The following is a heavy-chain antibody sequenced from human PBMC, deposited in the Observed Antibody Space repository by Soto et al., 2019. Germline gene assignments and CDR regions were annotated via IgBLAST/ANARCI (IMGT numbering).Heavy chain of an antibody. V-gene: IGHV3-15*01. Sequence: EVQLVESGGDFVKPGGSLRVSCAVSGFSFSNAWMSWVRQAPGKGLEWVGRIKSRADGGTTAYTAPVKGRFTISRDDSKNTVFLQMNRLKTEDTAVYYCTAHLGEFFPLDYWGQGTLVTVSS. CDR1: GFSFSNAW. D-gene: IGHD3-16*01. CDR2: IKSRADGGTT. CDR3: TAHLGEFFPLDY. J-gene: IGHJ4*02.